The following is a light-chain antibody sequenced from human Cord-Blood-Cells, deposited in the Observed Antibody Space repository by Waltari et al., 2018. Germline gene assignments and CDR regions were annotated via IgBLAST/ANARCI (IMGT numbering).Light chain of an antibody. Sequence: QSALTQPASVSGSPGQSITISCTRTSSDVGSYNLVPWYQQHPGKAPKLMIYEVSKRPSGVSNRFSGSKSGNTASLTISGLQAEDEADYYCCSYAGSSTFYVFGTGTKVTVL. J-gene: IGLJ1*01. V-gene: IGLV2-23*02. CDR2: EVS. CDR1: SSDVGSYNL. CDR3: CSYAGSSTFYV.